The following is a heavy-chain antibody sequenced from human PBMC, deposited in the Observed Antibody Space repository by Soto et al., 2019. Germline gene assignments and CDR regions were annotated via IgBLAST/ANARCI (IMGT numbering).Heavy chain of an antibody. CDR3: ASRPREACHFDY. Sequence: EVQLVESGGGLVQPGRSLRLSCAASGFRFDDYVINWVRQAPGKGLEWVSGISWNTGSIVYADSVKGRFTMSRDNANNYMYLLMNSLTAEDTSLYFCASRPREACHFDYWGQGTLVTVSS. CDR1: GFRFDDYV. J-gene: IGHJ4*02. CDR2: ISWNTGSI. V-gene: IGHV3-9*01.